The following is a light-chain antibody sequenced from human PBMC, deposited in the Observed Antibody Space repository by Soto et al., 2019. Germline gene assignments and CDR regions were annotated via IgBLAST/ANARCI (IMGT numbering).Light chain of an antibody. V-gene: IGKV1-6*01. Sequence: AVQLTQSPSSLSTSVGDRVTITCRASQDIRDDLGWYQQKPGKAPKLLIYVVSHLQSGVPSRFSGSGFGTDFTLTISILQPEDFSTYYCLQDFNFPHTFGQGTKVEIK. CDR2: VVS. CDR1: QDIRDD. J-gene: IGKJ2*01. CDR3: LQDFNFPHT.